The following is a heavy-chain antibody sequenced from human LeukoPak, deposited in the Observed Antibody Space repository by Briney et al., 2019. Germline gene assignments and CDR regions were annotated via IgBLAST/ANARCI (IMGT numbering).Heavy chain of an antibody. CDR1: GGSISSGGYS. D-gene: IGHD3-9*01. V-gene: IGHV4-30-2*01. Sequence: PSETLSLTCAVSGGSISSGGYSWSWIRQPPGKGLEWIGYIYHSGSTYYNPSLKSRVTISVDRSKNQFSLKLSSVTAADTAVYYCARSTLRYFDYRGGYFDYWGQGTLVTVSS. J-gene: IGHJ4*02. CDR3: ARSTLRYFDYRGGYFDY. CDR2: IYHSGST.